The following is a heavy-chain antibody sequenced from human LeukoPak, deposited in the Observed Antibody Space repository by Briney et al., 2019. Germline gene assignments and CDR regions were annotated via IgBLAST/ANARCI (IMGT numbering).Heavy chain of an antibody. J-gene: IGHJ3*02. CDR3: ARWQRPFDYYDSSGYPRAFDI. CDR1: GGSISSSSYY. Sequence: SETLSLTCTVSGGSISSSSYYWGWIRQPPGKGLEWIGSIYYSGSTYYNPSLKSRVTISVDTSKNQFSLKLSSVTAADTAVYYCARWQRPFDYYDSSGYPRAFDIWGQGTMVTVSS. CDR2: IYYSGST. V-gene: IGHV4-39*07. D-gene: IGHD3-22*01.